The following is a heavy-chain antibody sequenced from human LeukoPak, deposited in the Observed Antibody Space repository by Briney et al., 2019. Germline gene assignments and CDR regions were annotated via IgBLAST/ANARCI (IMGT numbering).Heavy chain of an antibody. V-gene: IGHV4-4*07. D-gene: IGHD6-13*01. CDR3: ARGRQQLAYYYYYYMDV. CDR2: IYTSGST. Sequence: SETLTLTCTASGCTISSYYRSWIRQPAGKGLEWTGRIYTSGSTYYNPSLKSRVTISVDTSKNQFSLKLSSVTAADTAVYYCARGRQQLAYYYYYYMDVWGKGTTVTVSS. CDR1: GCTISSYY. J-gene: IGHJ6*03.